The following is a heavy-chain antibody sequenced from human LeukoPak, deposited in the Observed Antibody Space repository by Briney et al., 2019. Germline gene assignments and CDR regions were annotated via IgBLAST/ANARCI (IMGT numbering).Heavy chain of an antibody. V-gene: IGHV4-34*01. Sequence: SETLSLTCAVYGRSFSGYDWTWIHQPPGKGLEWIGQINHSGSPHYNPSLKSRVTISVDMSKNQFSLRLNSVTAADTALYYCARLGPYDIVTDDAFDVWGQGTMVTVSS. D-gene: IGHD3-9*01. CDR1: GRSFSGYD. CDR3: ARLGPYDIVTDDAFDV. J-gene: IGHJ3*01. CDR2: INHSGSP.